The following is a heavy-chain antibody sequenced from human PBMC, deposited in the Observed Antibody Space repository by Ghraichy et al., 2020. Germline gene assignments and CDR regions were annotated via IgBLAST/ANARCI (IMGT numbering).Heavy chain of an antibody. CDR3: ARAPYNDDGFYDDGFDT. V-gene: IGHV4-30-2*01. CDR2: IYSSGST. D-gene: IGHD3-22*01. Sequence: TLSLTCAVSGGSINSATYSWSWIRQPPGKGLEWIGYIYSSGSTYYNSSLKGRVTISADGSKNQISLKLSSVTAADTAVYYCARAPYNDDGFYDDGFDTWGQGKKVTVSS. J-gene: IGHJ3*02. CDR1: GGSINSATYS.